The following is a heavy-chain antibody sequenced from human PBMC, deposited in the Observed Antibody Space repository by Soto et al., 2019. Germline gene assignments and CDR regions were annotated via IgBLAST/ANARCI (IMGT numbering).Heavy chain of an antibody. V-gene: IGHV3-23*01. CDR3: ARDGGNICSGGSCYFQAPDN. CDR2: ISGSGRST. J-gene: IGHJ4*02. D-gene: IGHD2-15*01. CDR1: GFTFNNYA. Sequence: GGSLRLSCSASGFTFNNYAMSWVRQAPGKGLEWVASISGSGRSTNYADSVKGRFTISRDNSKNTLAVQMSSLRADDTAVYYCARDGGNICSGGSCYFQAPDNWGQGTLVTVSS.